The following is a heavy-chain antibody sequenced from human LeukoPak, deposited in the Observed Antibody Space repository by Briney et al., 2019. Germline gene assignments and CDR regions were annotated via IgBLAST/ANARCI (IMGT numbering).Heavy chain of an antibody. D-gene: IGHD4-17*01. J-gene: IGHJ6*02. Sequence: PGGSLRLSCAASGFTFSSYIMNWVRQAPGKGLEWVSSISSSSSYIYYADSVKGRFTISRDNAKNSLYLQMNSLRAEDTAVYYCARDEENYGDYRYYGMDVWGQGTTVTVSS. CDR2: ISSSSSYI. V-gene: IGHV3-21*01. CDR3: ARDEENYGDYRYYGMDV. CDR1: GFTFSSYI.